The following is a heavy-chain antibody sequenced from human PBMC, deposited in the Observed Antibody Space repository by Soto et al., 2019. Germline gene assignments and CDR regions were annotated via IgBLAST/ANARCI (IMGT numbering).Heavy chain of an antibody. Sequence: PGESLKISCKGSGYSFTSYWISWVRQMPGKGLEWMGRIDPSDSYTNYSPSFQGHVTISADKSISTAYLQWSSLKASDTAMYYCARLSYYYDSSGYLGVPYGMDVWGQGTTVTVSS. CDR3: ARLSYYYDSSGYLGVPYGMDV. D-gene: IGHD3-22*01. CDR1: GYSFTSYW. V-gene: IGHV5-10-1*01. CDR2: IDPSDSYT. J-gene: IGHJ6*02.